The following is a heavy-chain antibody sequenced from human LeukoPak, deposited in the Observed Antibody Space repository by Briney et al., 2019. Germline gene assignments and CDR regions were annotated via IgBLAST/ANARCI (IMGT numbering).Heavy chain of an antibody. D-gene: IGHD2-15*01. CDR3: ARDCSGGSCLNYYYYYGMDV. CDR1: GGTFSSYA. V-gene: IGHV1-69*13. J-gene: IGHJ6*04. CDR2: IIPIFGTA. Sequence: SVKVSCKASGGTFSSYAISWVRQAPGQGLEWMVGIIPIFGTANYAQKFQGKVTITADESTSTAYMELSSLRSEDTAVYYCARDCSGGSCLNYYYYYGMDVWGKGTTVTVSS.